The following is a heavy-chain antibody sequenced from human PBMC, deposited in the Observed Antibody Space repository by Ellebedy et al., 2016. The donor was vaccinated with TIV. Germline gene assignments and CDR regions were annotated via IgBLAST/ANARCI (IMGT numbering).Heavy chain of an antibody. CDR2: ISSDGSNK. J-gene: IGHJ4*02. Sequence: GESLKISXAASGFTFRSHGIYWVRQAPGKGLEWVAVISSDGSNKYYADSVKGRFTISRDNSKNTLYLQMNSLRTDDMAVYYCARGGSSGSSDYWGQGTLVTVSS. CDR1: GFTFRSHG. CDR3: ARGGSSGSSDY. V-gene: IGHV3-30*03. D-gene: IGHD3-10*01.